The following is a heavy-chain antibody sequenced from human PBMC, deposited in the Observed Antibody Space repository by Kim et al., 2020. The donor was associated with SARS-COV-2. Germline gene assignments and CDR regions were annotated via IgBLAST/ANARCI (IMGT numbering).Heavy chain of an antibody. V-gene: IGHV3-48*03. D-gene: IGHD5-18*01. Sequence: GGSLRLSCAASGFTFSSYEMNWVRQAPGKGLEWVSYISSSGSTIYYADSVKGRFTISRDNAKNSLYLQMNSLRAEDTAVYYCARGGYSYGYPHFDYWGQGTLVTVSS. CDR2: ISSSGSTI. CDR3: ARGGYSYGYPHFDY. CDR1: GFTFSSYE. J-gene: IGHJ4*02.